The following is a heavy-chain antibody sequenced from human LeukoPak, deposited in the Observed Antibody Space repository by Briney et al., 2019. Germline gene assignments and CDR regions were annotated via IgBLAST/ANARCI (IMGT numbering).Heavy chain of an antibody. CDR1: GGSFSGYY. J-gene: IGHJ4*02. D-gene: IGHD3-9*01. CDR2: INHSGST. CDR3: ARRAGGGILTGYYVGYYFDY. Sequence: SETLSLTCAVYGGSFSGYYWSWIRQPPGKGLEWIGEINHSGSTNYNPSLKSRVTISVDTSKNQFSLKLSSVTAADTAVYYCARRAGGGILTGYYVGYYFDYWGQGTLVTVSS. V-gene: IGHV4-34*01.